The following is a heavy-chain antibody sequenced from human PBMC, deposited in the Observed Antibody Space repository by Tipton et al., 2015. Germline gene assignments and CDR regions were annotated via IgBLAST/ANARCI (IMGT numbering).Heavy chain of an antibody. Sequence: WVRQSPGKGPEWVSSIDSTSRYIYYADSLKGRFSISRDNAKNSLYLQMNSLSAEDTAVYYCARDQSGSYPFDAFDIWGQGTLVTVSS. V-gene: IGHV3-21*01. J-gene: IGHJ3*02. CDR2: IDSTSRYI. CDR3: ARDQSGSYPFDAFDI. D-gene: IGHD1-26*01.